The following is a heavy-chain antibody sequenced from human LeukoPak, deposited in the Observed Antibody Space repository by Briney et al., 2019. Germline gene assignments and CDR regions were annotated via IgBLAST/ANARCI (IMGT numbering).Heavy chain of an antibody. D-gene: IGHD3-3*01. CDR3: ARDYDFWSGYSSGYFDY. J-gene: IGHJ4*02. Sequence: PGGSLRLSCAASGFTFSSYWMSWVRQAPGKGLEWVANIKQDGSEKYYADSVKGRFTISRDNAKNSLYLQMNSLRAEDTAVYYCARDYDFWSGYSSGYFDYWGQGTLVTVSS. CDR1: GFTFSSYW. CDR2: IKQDGSEK. V-gene: IGHV3-7*01.